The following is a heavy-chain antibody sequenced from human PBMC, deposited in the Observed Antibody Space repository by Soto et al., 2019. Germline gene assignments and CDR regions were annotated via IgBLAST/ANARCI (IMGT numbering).Heavy chain of an antibody. J-gene: IGHJ6*02. CDR1: GFTFSDYY. CDR3: AREYYYGMDV. V-gene: IGHV3-11*05. Sequence: QVQLVESGGGLVRPGGSLRLSCAASGFTFSDYYMTWIRQAPGKGLEWVSYITGSSDYTNYADSVKGRFTISRDNVKNLLYLQMNSLRAEETDVYYCAREYYYGMDVWGQGTTVTVSS. CDR2: ITGSSDYT.